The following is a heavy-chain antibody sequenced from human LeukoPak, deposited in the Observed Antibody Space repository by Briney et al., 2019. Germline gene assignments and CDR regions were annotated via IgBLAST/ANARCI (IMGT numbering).Heavy chain of an antibody. V-gene: IGHV5-51*01. CDR2: IYPGDSDT. CDR1: GYSFTSYW. Sequence: GESLKISCKGSGYSFTSYWIGWVRQMPGKGLEWMGIIYPGDSDTRYSPSFQGQVTISADRSISTAYLQWSSLKASDTAMYYCARLLAAAGMIHAFDIWGQGTMVTVSS. CDR3: ARLLAAAGMIHAFDI. J-gene: IGHJ3*02. D-gene: IGHD6-13*01.